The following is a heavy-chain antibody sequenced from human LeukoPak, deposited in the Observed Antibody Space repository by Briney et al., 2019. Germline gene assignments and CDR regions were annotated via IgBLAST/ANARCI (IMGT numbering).Heavy chain of an antibody. CDR1: GFTFSSYA. J-gene: IGHJ4*02. CDR2: ISYDGSNR. Sequence: GGSLRLSCAASGFTFSSYAMHWVRQAPGKGLEWVAVISYDGSNRYYADSVKGRFTISRDNSKNTLYLQMNSLRAEDTAVYYCVGTSYSSSWNREFDYWGQGTLVTVSS. V-gene: IGHV3-30-3*01. D-gene: IGHD6-13*01. CDR3: VGTSYSSSWNREFDY.